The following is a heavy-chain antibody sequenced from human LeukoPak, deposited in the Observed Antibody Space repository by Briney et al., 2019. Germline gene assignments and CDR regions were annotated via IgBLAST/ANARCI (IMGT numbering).Heavy chain of an antibody. CDR2: IRYDGSNK. D-gene: IGHD1-26*01. Sequence: GGSLRLSCAASGFTFSSYGMHWVRQAPGKGLEWVAFIRYDGSNKYYADSVKGRFTISRDNSKNTLYLQMNSPRAEDTAVYYCAKVGATTNDYWGQGTLVTVSS. CDR1: GFTFSSYG. V-gene: IGHV3-30*02. J-gene: IGHJ4*02. CDR3: AKVGATTNDY.